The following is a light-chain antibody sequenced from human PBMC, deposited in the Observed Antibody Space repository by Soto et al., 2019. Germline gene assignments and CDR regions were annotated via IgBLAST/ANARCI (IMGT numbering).Light chain of an antibody. CDR2: EGN. CDR3: CSFATSGTWV. CDR1: SSDVGSYNL. J-gene: IGLJ3*02. V-gene: IGLV2-23*01. Sequence: QSALTQPVSVSGSPGQSITISCTGTSSDVGSYNLVSWYQQHPGKAPKLMISEGNKRPSGISNRFSGSKSGNTASLTISGLQAEDEADYYCCSFATSGTWVFGGGTKLTVL.